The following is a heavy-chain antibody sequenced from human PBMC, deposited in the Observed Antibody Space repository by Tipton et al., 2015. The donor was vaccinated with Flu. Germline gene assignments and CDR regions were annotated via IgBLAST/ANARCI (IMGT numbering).Heavy chain of an antibody. CDR2: ISGRDDHP. D-gene: IGHD2-15*01. Sequence: SLRLSCAASGFTLSSYAMNWVRQAPGKGLEWVSFISGRDDHPYYADSMNGRVTVSRDNAKNSLYLQMNSLRAEDTAVYYCARSRGLVVVVAATQRGANWFDPWGQGTLVTVSS. V-gene: IGHV3-21*01. CDR1: GFTLSSYA. CDR3: ARSRGLVVVVAATQRGANWFDP. J-gene: IGHJ5*02.